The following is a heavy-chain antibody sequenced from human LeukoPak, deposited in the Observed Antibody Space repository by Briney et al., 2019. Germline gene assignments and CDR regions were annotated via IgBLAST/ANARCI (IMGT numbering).Heavy chain of an antibody. V-gene: IGHV4-39*07. J-gene: IGHJ6*03. CDR3: AREPAATNGDYYYYMDV. Sequence: PSETLSLTCTVSGGSISSSSYYWGWIRQPPGKGLEWIGSIYYSGSTYYNPSLKSRVTISVDTSKNQFSLKLSSVTAADTAVYYCAREPAATNGDYYYYMDVWGKGTTVTISS. CDR1: GGSISSSSYY. CDR2: IYYSGST. D-gene: IGHD2-2*01.